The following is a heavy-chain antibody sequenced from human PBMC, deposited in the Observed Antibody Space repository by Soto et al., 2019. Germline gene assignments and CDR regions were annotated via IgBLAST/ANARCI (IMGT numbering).Heavy chain of an antibody. CDR1: GFSLSTSGVG. Sequence: QITLKESGPTLVKPTQTLTLTCSFSGFSLSTSGVGVGWILQPPGKALDWLALIYWDDDKRYSPSLKSRLTSTKVNSKSHVLLTMTNMDPVDTARYYCAHSPDSSGHYFPSYGRYCDLWGRGTLVTVSS. V-gene: IGHV2-5*02. CDR2: IYWDDDK. D-gene: IGHD3-22*01. J-gene: IGHJ2*01. CDR3: AHSPDSSGHYFPSYGRYCDL.